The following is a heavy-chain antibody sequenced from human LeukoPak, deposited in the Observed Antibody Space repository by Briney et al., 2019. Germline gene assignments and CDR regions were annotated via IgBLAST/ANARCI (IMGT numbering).Heavy chain of an antibody. D-gene: IGHD3-3*01. CDR2: ISGSGNST. V-gene: IGHV3-23*01. CDR3: AHHGGGTIRIAAFDI. Sequence: PGGSLRLSCAASGFTFSSYGMSWVRQAPGKGLEWVSGISGSGNSTCDADSVKGRFTISRDNSKNTLYLQLNSLRAEDTAIYYCAHHGGGTIRIAAFDIWGQGTMVTVSS. CDR1: GFTFSSYG. J-gene: IGHJ3*02.